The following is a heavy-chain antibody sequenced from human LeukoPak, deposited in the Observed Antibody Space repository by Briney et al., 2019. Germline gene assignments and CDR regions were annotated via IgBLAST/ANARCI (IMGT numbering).Heavy chain of an antibody. J-gene: IGHJ5*02. CDR3: ARRAGGLARNNWFDP. Sequence: GGSLRLSCAASGFTVSNNYMSWVRQAPGKGLEWVSVIYSGGSTYYADSVKGRFTISRDNSKNTLYLQMNSLRAEDTAVYYCARRAGGLARNNWFDPWGQGTLVTVSS. CDR2: IYSGGST. CDR1: GFTVSNNY. D-gene: IGHD3-16*01. V-gene: IGHV3-53*01.